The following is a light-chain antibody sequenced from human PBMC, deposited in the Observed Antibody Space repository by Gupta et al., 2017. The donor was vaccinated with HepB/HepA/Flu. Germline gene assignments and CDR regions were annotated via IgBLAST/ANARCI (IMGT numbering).Light chain of an antibody. CDR2: ATS. Sequence: DIQMTHFPSSLSASVGDRVTITCRASQSITNYLNWYQHKPGKAPKLLISATSILRSGVPSRFSGSGSGTDFTLTISSLQPEDFATYYCQQSSNTPFTFGPGTKVELK. J-gene: IGKJ3*01. CDR1: QSITNY. CDR3: QQSSNTPFT. V-gene: IGKV1-39*01.